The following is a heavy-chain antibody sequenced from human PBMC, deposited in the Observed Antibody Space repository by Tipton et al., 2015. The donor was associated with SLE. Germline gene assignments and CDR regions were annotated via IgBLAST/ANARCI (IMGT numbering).Heavy chain of an antibody. CDR3: ARHRLDYDYVWGSYRYFDY. CDR2: IYTSGAT. J-gene: IGHJ4*02. CDR1: GASINSGTYY. V-gene: IGHV4-61*02. D-gene: IGHD3-16*02. Sequence: GASINSGTYYWNWIRHPAGKGLEWIGRIYTSGATNYSPSFESRITISLDMSKNQFSLKLNSVTAADTAVYYCARHRLDYDYVWGSYRYFDYWGQGILVTVSS.